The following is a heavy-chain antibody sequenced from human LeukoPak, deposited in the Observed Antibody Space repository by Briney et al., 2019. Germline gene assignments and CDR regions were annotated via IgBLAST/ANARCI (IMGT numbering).Heavy chain of an antibody. CDR2: RSSSSGYI. Sequence: GGSLTLSCAASGFTINSCSMTWGRKAPRKGLERVSFRSSSSGYIYSADSAKGRFTISSDNAKKSLSLQMNSLRAEDTAVYYCAREVYCSGGSCPYFDSWGQGTLVTVSS. D-gene: IGHD2-15*01. CDR3: AREVYCSGGSCPYFDS. CDR1: GFTINSCS. J-gene: IGHJ4*02. V-gene: IGHV3-21*01.